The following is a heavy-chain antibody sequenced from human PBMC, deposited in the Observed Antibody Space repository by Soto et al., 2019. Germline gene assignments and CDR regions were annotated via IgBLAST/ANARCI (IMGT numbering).Heavy chain of an antibody. V-gene: IGHV1-69*12. CDR3: ASSLKEAGIRGNYYYGMDV. CDR1: GGTFSSYA. D-gene: IGHD6-19*01. CDR2: IIPIFGTA. Sequence: QVQLVQSGAEVKKPGSSVQVSCKASGGTFSSYAFSWVRQAPGQGLEWMGGIIPIFGTADYAQKFQGSVTITADESTSTALRERSSLRSEDTAVYYCASSLKEAGIRGNYYYGMDVWGQGTTVTVSS. J-gene: IGHJ6*02.